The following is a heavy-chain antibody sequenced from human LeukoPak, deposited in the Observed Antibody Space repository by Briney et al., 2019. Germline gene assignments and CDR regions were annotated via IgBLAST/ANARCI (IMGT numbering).Heavy chain of an antibody. Sequence: GASVKVSCKASGYTFTSYGISWVRQAPGQGLEWMGWISAYNGNTNYAQKLQGRGTMTTDTSTSTAYMELRSLRSDDTAVYYCAREDVVVPAAIAPTDWGQGTLVTVSS. V-gene: IGHV1-18*01. CDR2: ISAYNGNT. CDR1: GYTFTSYG. D-gene: IGHD2-2*02. CDR3: AREDVVVPAAIAPTD. J-gene: IGHJ4*02.